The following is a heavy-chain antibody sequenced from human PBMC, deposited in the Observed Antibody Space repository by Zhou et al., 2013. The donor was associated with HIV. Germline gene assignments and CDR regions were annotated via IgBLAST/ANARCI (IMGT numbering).Heavy chain of an antibody. D-gene: IGHD2-15*01. CDR2: IVPMFGTA. Sequence: QVQLVQSGAEVKKPGSSVKVSCKGSGDTFSSYAISWVRQAPGQGLEWMGGIVPMFGTANYAQRFQGRVTITTDESTNTAYMELSSLRSEDTAVYYCARSVAPRGFDYWGQGTLVTVSS. V-gene: IGHV1-69*05. J-gene: IGHJ4*02. CDR3: ARSVAPRGFDY. CDR1: GDTFSSYA.